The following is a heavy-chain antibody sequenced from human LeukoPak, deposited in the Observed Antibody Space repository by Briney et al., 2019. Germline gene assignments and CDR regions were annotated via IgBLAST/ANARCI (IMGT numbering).Heavy chain of an antibody. V-gene: IGHV3-30*14. CDR3: ARDLDFSL. J-gene: IGHJ4*02. D-gene: IGHD3-3*01. CDR2: ISYDGSNK. Sequence: GRSLRLSCAASGFTFSSYAMHWVRQAPGKGLEWVAVISYDGSNKYYADSVKGRFTISRDNSKNTLYLQMNSLRAEDTAVYYCARDLDFSLWGQGTLVTVSS. CDR1: GFTFSSYA.